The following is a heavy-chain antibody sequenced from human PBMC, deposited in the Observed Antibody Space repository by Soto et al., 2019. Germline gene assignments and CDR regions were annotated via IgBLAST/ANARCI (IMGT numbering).Heavy chain of an antibody. V-gene: IGHV1-69*01. D-gene: IGHD5-12*01. Sequence: QVQLVQSGAEVKKPGSSVKVSCKASGGTFSSYAISWVRQAPGQGLEWMGGIIPIFGTANYAQKFQGRVTITADESTSRADMALSSLRSEVRVVYYSGRVVGYTPFWGQGTLVTVSS. J-gene: IGHJ4*02. CDR1: GGTFSSYA. CDR2: IIPIFGTA. CDR3: GRVVGYTPF.